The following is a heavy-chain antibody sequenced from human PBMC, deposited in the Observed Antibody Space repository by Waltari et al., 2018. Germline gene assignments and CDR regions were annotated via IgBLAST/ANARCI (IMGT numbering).Heavy chain of an antibody. CDR2: IKEDGTEE. CDR1: GFTFVNYW. V-gene: IGHV3-7*04. Sequence: EVQLVESGGGLVQPGGSLRLSCTASGFTFVNYWMSWVRQAPGKGRQWEAYIKEDGTEESYLDSLKGRFTISRDDAKNSLHLQMNSLRVEDTAIYYCARVSKGIHFDYWGQGTLVTVSS. CDR3: ARVSKGIHFDY. J-gene: IGHJ4*02.